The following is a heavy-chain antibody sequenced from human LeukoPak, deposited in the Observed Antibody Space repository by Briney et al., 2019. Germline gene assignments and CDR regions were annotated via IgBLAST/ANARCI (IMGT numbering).Heavy chain of an antibody. J-gene: IGHJ3*02. CDR2: IKSKADGGTT. CDR3: TTMGWRVLRAFDI. V-gene: IGHV3-15*01. CDR1: GFTFSSYS. D-gene: IGHD2-8*02. Sequence: GGSLRLSCAASGFTFSSYSMNWVRQAPGKGLEWVGRIKSKADGGTTEYAAPVKGTFTISRDDSKNTLYLQMNSLKAEDTAVYYCTTMGWRVLRAFDIWGRGTMVTVSS.